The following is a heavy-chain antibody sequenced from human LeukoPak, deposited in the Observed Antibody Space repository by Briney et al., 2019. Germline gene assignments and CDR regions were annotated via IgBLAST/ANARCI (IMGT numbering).Heavy chain of an antibody. Sequence: SEXLSLTCTVSGGSISGYYWGWIRQPPGKGLEGIGSIYHSGSTYYNPSLKSRVPISVDTSKNQFSLKLSSVTAADTAVYYCATPGMVNDAFDIWGQGTMVTVSS. CDR2: IYHSGST. J-gene: IGHJ3*02. D-gene: IGHD5-18*01. CDR1: GGSISGYY. CDR3: ATPGMVNDAFDI. V-gene: IGHV4-38-2*02.